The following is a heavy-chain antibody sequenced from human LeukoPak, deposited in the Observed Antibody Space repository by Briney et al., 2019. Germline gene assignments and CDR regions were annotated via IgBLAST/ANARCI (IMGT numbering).Heavy chain of an antibody. CDR3: ARWGYCSSTSCYNWAFDY. J-gene: IGHJ4*02. D-gene: IGHD2-2*02. CDR1: GYTFTSYG. Sequence: ASVKVSCKASGYTFTSYGISWVRQAPGQGLEWMGWISAYNGNTNYAQKLQGRVTMTTDTSTSTAYMELRSLRSDDTAVYYCARWGYCSSTSCYNWAFDYWGQGTLVTVSS. CDR2: ISAYNGNT. V-gene: IGHV1-18*01.